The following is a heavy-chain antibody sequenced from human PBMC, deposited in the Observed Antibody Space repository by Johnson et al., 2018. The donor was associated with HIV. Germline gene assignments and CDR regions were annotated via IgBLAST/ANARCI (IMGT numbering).Heavy chain of an antibody. CDR2: IRSKTAGGTI. Sequence: EVQLVESGGGLVKPGGSLTVSCAASGMAFGDLWMNWVRQAPGKGLEWVGRIRSKTAGGTIEYAAPVKGRFTISRDDSKDTLYLQMNSLKIEDTAVYYCTICITMIVVVTTDAFDIWGQGTMVTVSS. V-gene: IGHV3-15*01. J-gene: IGHJ3*02. CDR1: GMAFGDLW. CDR3: TICITMIVVVTTDAFDI. D-gene: IGHD3-22*01.